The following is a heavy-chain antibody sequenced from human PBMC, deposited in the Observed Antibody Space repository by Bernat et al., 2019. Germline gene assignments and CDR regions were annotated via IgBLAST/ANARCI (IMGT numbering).Heavy chain of an antibody. V-gene: IGHV3-23*01. D-gene: IGHD2-21*01. CDR3: AKRPVAPIDCYYYSCLDV. CDR2: ISGSGGST. J-gene: IGHJ6*02. CDR1: GFTFSSYA. Sequence: EVQLLESGGGLVQPGGSLRLSCAASGFTFSSYAMSWVRQAPGKGLEWVSAISGSGGSTYYADSVKGRFTISRDNSKNTLYLQMNSLRAEDTAVYYCAKRPVAPIDCYYYSCLDVWGQGTLVTVSS.